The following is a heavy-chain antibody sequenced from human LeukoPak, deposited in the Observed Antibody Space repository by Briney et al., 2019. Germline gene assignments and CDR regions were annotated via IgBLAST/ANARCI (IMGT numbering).Heavy chain of an antibody. CDR2: IYYSGST. J-gene: IGHJ4*02. CDR3: ARHGDGSYSY. Sequence: SETLSLTCTVSGGSISSYYWSWIRQPPGKGLEWIGYIYYSGSTNYNPSLKSRVTISVDTSKNQFSLKLSSVTAADTAVYYCARHGDGSYSYWGQGTLVTVSS. CDR1: GGSISSYY. D-gene: IGHD1-26*01. V-gene: IGHV4-59*08.